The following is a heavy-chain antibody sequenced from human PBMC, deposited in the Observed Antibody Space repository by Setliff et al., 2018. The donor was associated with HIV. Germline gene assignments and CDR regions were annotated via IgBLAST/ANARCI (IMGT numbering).Heavy chain of an antibody. CDR1: GFTFSVHG. CDR3: ARDYLYYNLYNGSPVYGMDV. CDR2: ISIGSGGAI. Sequence: GGSLRLSCEASGFTFSVHGMHWVRQAPGRGLEWVSSISIGSGGAIDYADSVQGRFTISRDNSKNSLYLQMNSLRVEDTAVYYCARDYLYYNLYNGSPVYGMDVWGQGTTVTVSS. J-gene: IGHJ6*02. V-gene: IGHV3-21*01. D-gene: IGHD3-3*01.